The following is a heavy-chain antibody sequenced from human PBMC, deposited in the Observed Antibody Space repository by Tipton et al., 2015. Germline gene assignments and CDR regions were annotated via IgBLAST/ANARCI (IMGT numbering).Heavy chain of an antibody. V-gene: IGHV4-39*07. D-gene: IGHD3-9*01. CDR3: ACQDYDSLTRDYQTVDY. CDR1: GGSISNSNYY. J-gene: IGHJ4*03. CDR2: ISHSGNT. Sequence: TLSLTCTVSGGSISNSNYYWGWIRQPPGKGLEWIGSISHSGNTYYNPSLKSRVTMSRDTSKNQFSLKLTSVTAADTAVYYCACQDYDSLTRDYQTVDYWGQGTTVTVST.